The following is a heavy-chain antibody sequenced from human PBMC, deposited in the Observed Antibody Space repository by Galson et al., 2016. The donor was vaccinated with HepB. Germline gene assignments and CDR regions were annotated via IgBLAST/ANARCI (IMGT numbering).Heavy chain of an antibody. D-gene: IGHD4-17*01. J-gene: IGHJ4*02. V-gene: IGHV3-11*03. CDR3: ASTKSGATVLDH. CDR2: ISSTGSYT. Sequence: SLRLSCAASGLTLTDYYMSWIRQAPGKGLEWVSHISSTGSYTNYADSVKGRFTISRDNAKNSLYMQMDSLRAGATAVYYCASTKSGATVLDHWGQGTLVTVSS. CDR1: GLTLTDYY.